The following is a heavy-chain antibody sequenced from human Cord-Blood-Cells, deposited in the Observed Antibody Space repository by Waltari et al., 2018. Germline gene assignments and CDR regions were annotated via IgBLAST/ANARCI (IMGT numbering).Heavy chain of an antibody. D-gene: IGHD1-26*01. CDR1: GGTFSSYA. J-gene: IGHJ3*02. Sequence: QVQLVQSGAEVKKPGSSVKVSCKASGGTFSSYAISWVRQAPGQGLEWMGRIIPIRGITNYAQKFQGRVTITADKSTSTAYMELSSLRSEDTAVYYCARGWEDVPGNNDAFDIWGQGTMVTVSS. V-gene: IGHV1-69*09. CDR3: ARGWEDVPGNNDAFDI. CDR2: IIPIRGIT.